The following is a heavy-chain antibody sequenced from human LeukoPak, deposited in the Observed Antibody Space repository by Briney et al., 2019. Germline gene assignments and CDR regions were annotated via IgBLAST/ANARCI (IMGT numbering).Heavy chain of an antibody. CDR2: INPSGGST. J-gene: IGHJ4*02. D-gene: IGHD6-13*01. CDR3: ARERYRDSSPQDFDY. V-gene: IGHV1-46*04. Sequence: ASVKVSCKASGYTFTSYYMHWVRQATGQGLEWMGIINPSGGSTSYAQKLQGRVTVTRDMSTSTVYMELSSLRSEDTAVYYCARERYRDSSPQDFDYWGQGTLVTVSS. CDR1: GYTFTSYY.